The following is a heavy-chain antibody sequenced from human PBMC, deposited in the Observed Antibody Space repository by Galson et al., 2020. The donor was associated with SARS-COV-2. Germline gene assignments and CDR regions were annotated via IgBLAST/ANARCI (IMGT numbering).Heavy chain of an antibody. Sequence: ASVKVSCKASGYTFTSYAMHWVRQAPGQRLEWMGWINAGNGNTKYSQKFQGRVTITRDTSASTAYMELSSLRSEDTAVYYCTGGLYCSSTSCYPYYYYYGMDVWGQGTTVTVSS. CDR1: GYTFTSYA. J-gene: IGHJ6*02. V-gene: IGHV1-3*01. CDR2: INAGNGNT. CDR3: TGGLYCSSTSCYPYYYYYGMDV. D-gene: IGHD2-2*01.